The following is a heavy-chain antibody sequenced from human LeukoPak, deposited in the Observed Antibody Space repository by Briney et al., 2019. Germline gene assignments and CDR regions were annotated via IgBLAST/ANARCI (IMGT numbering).Heavy chain of an antibody. Sequence: ASVKVSFKASGYIFINYDISWVRQATGQGLEWMGWMNPNSGNTGYALQFQGRVTFSTDPSIPTAYMEMSSVRSDDTAVYYCARAVRYQLLPDYWGQGTLVTVSS. CDR2: MNPNSGNT. CDR3: ARAVRYQLLPDY. J-gene: IGHJ4*02. CDR1: GYIFINYD. V-gene: IGHV1-8*01. D-gene: IGHD2-2*01.